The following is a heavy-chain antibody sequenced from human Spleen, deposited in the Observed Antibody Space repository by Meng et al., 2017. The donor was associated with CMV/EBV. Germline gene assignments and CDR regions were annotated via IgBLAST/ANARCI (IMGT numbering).Heavy chain of an antibody. Sequence: SETLSLTCTVSGGSISSYYWSWIRLPPGKGLEWIGYIYYSGSTNYNPSLKSRVTISVDTSKNQFSLKLSSVTAADTAVYYCARGDGYSSSSGAFDIWGQGTMVTVSS. J-gene: IGHJ3*02. CDR2: IYYSGST. D-gene: IGHD6-6*01. V-gene: IGHV4-59*12. CDR1: GGSISSYY. CDR3: ARGDGYSSSSGAFDI.